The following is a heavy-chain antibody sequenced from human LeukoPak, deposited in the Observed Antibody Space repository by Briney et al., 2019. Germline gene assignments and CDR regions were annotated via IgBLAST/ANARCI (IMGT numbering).Heavy chain of an antibody. CDR2: IFTSGST. Sequence: SETLSLTCAVSGDSISTYYWSWIRQPAGKGLEWIGRIFTSGSTNYNPSLKSRVTMSLDTSKNQFSLKLSSVTAADTAVYYCARKALPGNWFDPWGQGALVTVSS. V-gene: IGHV4-4*07. CDR1: GDSISTYY. J-gene: IGHJ5*02. CDR3: ARKALPGNWFDP.